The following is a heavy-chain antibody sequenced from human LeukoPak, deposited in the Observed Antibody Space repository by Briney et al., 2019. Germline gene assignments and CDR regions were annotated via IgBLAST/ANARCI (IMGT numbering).Heavy chain of an antibody. CDR1: GYSISSGYY. V-gene: IGHV4-38-2*01. Sequence: PSETLSLTCAVSGYSISSGYYWGWIRQPPGKGLEWIGSVYHSGSTYYNPSLKSRVTISVDTSKNQFSLKLSSVTAADTAVYYCARHGSYYDTSQSDPWGRGTLVTVSS. J-gene: IGHJ5*02. D-gene: IGHD3-22*01. CDR3: ARHGSYYDTSQSDP. CDR2: VYHSGST.